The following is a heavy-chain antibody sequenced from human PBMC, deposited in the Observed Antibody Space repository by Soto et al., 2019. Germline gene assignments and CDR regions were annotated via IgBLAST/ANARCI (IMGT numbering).Heavy chain of an antibody. CDR3: AKARRAYCGGDCYFGVDY. V-gene: IGHV3-23*01. CDR1: GFTFSSYA. J-gene: IGHJ4*02. CDR2: ISGSGGST. D-gene: IGHD2-21*02. Sequence: HPGGSLRLSCAASGFTFSSYAMSWVRQAPGKGLEWVSAISGSGGSTYYADSVKGRFTISRDNSKNTLYLQMNSLRAEDTAVYYCAKARRAYCGGDCYFGVDYWGQGTLVTVSS.